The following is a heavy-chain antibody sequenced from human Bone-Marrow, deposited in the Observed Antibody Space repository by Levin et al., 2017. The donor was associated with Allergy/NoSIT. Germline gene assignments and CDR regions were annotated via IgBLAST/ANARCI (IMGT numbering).Heavy chain of an antibody. CDR3: AGSERRNDDIIYDY. J-gene: IGHJ4*02. CDR1: GFTLSGRW. Sequence: PGGSLRLSCAASGFTLSGRWMNWVRQAPGKGLEWVANMKQDGSEKYNVDSVRGRFIISRDNAKNSLYLQMNSLRAEDTAVYYCAGSERRNDDIIYDYWGRGTLVTVSS. V-gene: IGHV3-7*01. CDR2: MKQDGSEK. D-gene: IGHD1-1*01.